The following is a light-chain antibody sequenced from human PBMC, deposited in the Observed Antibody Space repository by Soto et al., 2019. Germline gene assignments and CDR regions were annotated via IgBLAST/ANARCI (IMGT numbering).Light chain of an antibody. CDR1: QSISTF. CDR3: QQSYSTPT. Sequence: DIQMTQSPSSLSASVGDRVTITCRTSQSISTFVNWYQQKPGKAPKLLIYTASDLQSGVPSRFTGSGSGTDFTLTISSLQPEDFATYYCQQSYSTPTFGQGTRLEIK. J-gene: IGKJ2*01. V-gene: IGKV1-39*01. CDR2: TAS.